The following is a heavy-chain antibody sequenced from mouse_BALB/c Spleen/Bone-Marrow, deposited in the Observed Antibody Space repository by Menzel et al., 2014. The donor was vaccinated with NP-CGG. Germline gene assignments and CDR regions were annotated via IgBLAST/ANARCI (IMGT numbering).Heavy chain of an antibody. D-gene: IGHD1-3*01. CDR1: GFTFSNYG. V-gene: IGHV5-6*01. J-gene: IGHJ4*01. CDR3: ARLTPDYAMDY. Sequence: EVKLVESGGDLVKPGGSLKLSCAASGFTFSNYGMSWVRQTPDKRLEWVATISSGGSYTYFPDSVKGRFTTSRDNAKSTLYLQTNSLKSEDAAMYYCARLTPDYAMDYWGQGTSVTVSS. CDR2: ISSGGSYT.